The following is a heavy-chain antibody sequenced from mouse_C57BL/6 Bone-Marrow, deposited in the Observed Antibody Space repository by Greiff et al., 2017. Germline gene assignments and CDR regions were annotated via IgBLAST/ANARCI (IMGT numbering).Heavy chain of an antibody. CDR1: GFTFSSYG. J-gene: IGHJ4*01. CDR2: ISSGGSYT. V-gene: IGHV5-6*01. D-gene: IGHD2-1*01. CDR3: ARHGNYLYYYAMDY. Sequence: EVQLVESGGDLVKPGGSLKLSCAASGFTFSSYGMSWVRQTPDKRLEWVATISSGGSYTYYPDSVKGRFTISRDNAKNTLYLQVSRLKSEDTAMYYCARHGNYLYYYAMDYWGQGTSVTVSS.